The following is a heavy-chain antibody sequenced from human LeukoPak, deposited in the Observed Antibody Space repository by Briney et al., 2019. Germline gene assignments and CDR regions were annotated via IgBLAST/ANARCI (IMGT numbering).Heavy chain of an antibody. CDR3: ARDGYYGSGTYLFDY. J-gene: IGHJ4*02. V-gene: IGHV3-48*03. CDR1: GFTFSSYE. Sequence: GSLRLSCAASGFTFSSYEMNWVRQAPGKGLEWVSHISYSGTTIHYADSVKGRFTISRDNAKNSLYLQMNSLRAEDTAVYYCARDGYYGSGTYLFDYWGQGTLVTVSS. CDR2: ISYSGTTI. D-gene: IGHD3-10*01.